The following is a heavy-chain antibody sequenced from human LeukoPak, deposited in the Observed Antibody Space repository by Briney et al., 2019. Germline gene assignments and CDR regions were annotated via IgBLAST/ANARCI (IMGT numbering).Heavy chain of an antibody. CDR2: VSYDGSNK. V-gene: IGHV3-30*03. D-gene: IGHD3-10*01. CDR3: ARDNYYGSGSYYLSYYYYMDV. Sequence: GGSLRLSCTASKFTFSSYGMHWVRQTPGKGLEWVAVVSYDGSNKYYADSVKGRFTISRDNSKNTLYLQMNSLRAEDTAVYYCARDNYYGSGSYYLSYYYYMDVWGKGTTVTVSS. J-gene: IGHJ6*03. CDR1: KFTFSSYG.